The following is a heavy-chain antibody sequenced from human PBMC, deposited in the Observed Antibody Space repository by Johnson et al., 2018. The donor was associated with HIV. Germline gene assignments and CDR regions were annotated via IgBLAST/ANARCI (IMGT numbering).Heavy chain of an antibody. CDR3: AREYVGQWLGPRHAFDI. D-gene: IGHD6-19*01. J-gene: IGHJ3*02. CDR1: GFTFSSYA. CDR2: ISCDGSNK. Sequence: QVHLVESGGGVVQPGRSLRLSCAASGFTFSSYAMHWVRQAPGKGLEWVAVISCDGSNKYYADSVKGRFTISRDNSKNTLYLQMNSLRAEDTAVYYCAREYVGQWLGPRHAFDIWGQGQWSPSLQ. V-gene: IGHV3-30-3*01.